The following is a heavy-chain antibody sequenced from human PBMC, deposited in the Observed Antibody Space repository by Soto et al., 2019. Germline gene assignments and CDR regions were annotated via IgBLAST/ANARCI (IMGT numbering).Heavy chain of an antibody. CDR2: INTNNGNT. D-gene: IGHD2-15*01. Sequence: QVQLVQSGAVVKKPGASVKVSCKASGYSFTSYGIGWVRQAPGRGLEWMGWINTNNGNTNSAQRLQGRVTMTADTSTRTAYMELRSLSFDDTAVYSCARDLLGSFDVWGQGTMVTISS. CDR1: GYSFTSYG. V-gene: IGHV1-18*01. J-gene: IGHJ3*01. CDR3: ARDLLGSFDV.